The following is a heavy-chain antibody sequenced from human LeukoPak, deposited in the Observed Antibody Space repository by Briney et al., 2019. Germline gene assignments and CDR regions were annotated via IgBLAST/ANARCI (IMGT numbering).Heavy chain of an antibody. CDR1: GFSLSTSAMC. D-gene: IGHD1-1*01. V-gene: IGHV2-70*01. J-gene: IGHJ4*02. Sequence: SGPTLVNPTQTLTLTFTFSGFSLSTSAMCVSWIRQPPGKALEWLALIDWDDNKYFTTSLKTRLTISKDTSKNQVVLTMTNMDPVDTATYYCAREVQLERLRIFDYWGQGTLVTVSS. CDR2: IDWDDNK. CDR3: AREVQLERLRIFDY.